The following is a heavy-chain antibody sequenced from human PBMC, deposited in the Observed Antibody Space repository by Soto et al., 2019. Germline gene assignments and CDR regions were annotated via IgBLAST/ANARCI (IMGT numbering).Heavy chain of an antibody. J-gene: IGHJ4*02. V-gene: IGHV3-23*01. Sequence: EVQLLESGGGLVQPGGSLRLSCAASGFTFSTYAMNWVRQAPGKGLEWVSGISGSGDSTYYADSVKGRFTVSRDNSKNPLYLQVTSLGAEDTAVFYCAKERSSGWSLDYWGQGTLVTVSS. CDR2: ISGSGDST. CDR1: GFTFSTYA. CDR3: AKERSSGWSLDY. D-gene: IGHD6-19*01.